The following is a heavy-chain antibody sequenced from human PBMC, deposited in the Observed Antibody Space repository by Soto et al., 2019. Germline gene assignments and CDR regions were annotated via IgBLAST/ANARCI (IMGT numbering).Heavy chain of an antibody. V-gene: IGHV4-59*13. CDR2: ISYSGST. Sequence: QVQLQESGPRLVKPSETLSLTCTVSGDSMSSFYWSWVRQPPGKGLEYIGYISYSGSTTYNPSLKSRVTISIDTSQRQFSLRLTSVTAADTAVYYCARSRNFDYAFYWGQGTLVTVSS. J-gene: IGHJ4*02. CDR1: GDSMSSFY. CDR3: ARSRNFDYAFY. D-gene: IGHD3-16*01.